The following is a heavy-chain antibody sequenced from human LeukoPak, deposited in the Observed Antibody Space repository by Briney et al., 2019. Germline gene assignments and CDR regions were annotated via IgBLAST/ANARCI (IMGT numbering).Heavy chain of an antibody. CDR3: ARDGWIQLWTHYYYYGMDV. J-gene: IGHJ6*04. D-gene: IGHD5-18*01. CDR2: ISSSGSTI. CDR1: GFTLSSYE. V-gene: IGHV3-48*03. Sequence: GGSLRLSCAASGFTLSSYEMNWVRQAPGKGLEWVSYISSSGSTIYYADSVEGRFTISRDNAKNSLYLQMNSLRAEDTAVYYCARDGWIQLWTHYYYYGMDVWGKGTTVTVSS.